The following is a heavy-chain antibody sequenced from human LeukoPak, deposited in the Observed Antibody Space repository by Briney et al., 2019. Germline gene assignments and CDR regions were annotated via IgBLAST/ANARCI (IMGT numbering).Heavy chain of an antibody. CDR3: AKDVKFSWPFYFDY. CDR2: VSYDGSKK. Sequence: GGSLRLSCAASGFTFSSYGMHWVRQAPGKGLEWLAFVSYDGSKKYYSDSVKGRFTISRDNSKNTLFLQMNSLRAEDTAVYSCAKDVKFSWPFYFDYWGQGILVTVSS. V-gene: IGHV3-30*18. D-gene: IGHD5-12*01. CDR1: GFTFSSYG. J-gene: IGHJ4*02.